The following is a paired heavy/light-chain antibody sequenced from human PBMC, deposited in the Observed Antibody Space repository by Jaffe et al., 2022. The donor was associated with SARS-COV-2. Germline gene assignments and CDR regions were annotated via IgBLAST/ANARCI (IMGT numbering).Light chain of an antibody. CDR1: QSLVLSDGNTY. CDR2: KVS. CDR3: MQAGQWPYT. J-gene: IGKJ2*01. V-gene: IGKV2-30*02. Sequence: DVVVTQSPLSLPVTLGQPASISCRSSQSLVLSDGNTYLNWFQQRPGQSPRRLIYKVSHRDPGVPDRFSGSGSGTDFTLRISRVEAEDVGVYYCMQAGQWPYTFGQGTKLEIK.
Heavy chain of an antibody. CDR2: IYWHSRGI. CDR1: GFTSNDYA. V-gene: IGHV3-9*02. CDR3: VKDILPGGLDY. J-gene: IGHJ4*02. D-gene: IGHD2-15*01. Sequence: EVQLVESGGGLVQPGRSLRLSCVGSGFTSNDYAMHWIRQAPGKGLEWVSGIYWHSRGIDYADSVKGRFTTSRDNAKNSLYLEMTSLRVEDTALYYCVKDILPGGLDYWGQGTQVTVSS.